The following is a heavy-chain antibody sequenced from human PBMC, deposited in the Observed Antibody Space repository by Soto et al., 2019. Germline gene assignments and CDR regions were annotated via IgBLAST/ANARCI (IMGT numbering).Heavy chain of an antibody. V-gene: IGHV3-30-3*01. CDR1: GFTFSSYA. D-gene: IGHD5-12*01. Sequence: GGSLRLSCAASGFTFSSYAMHWVRQAPGKGLEWVAVISYDGSNKYYADSVKGRFTISRDNSENTLYLQMNSLRAEDTAVYYCAREGYSGYDYMVGFYYFDYWGQGTLVTVSS. CDR3: AREGYSGYDYMVGFYYFDY. J-gene: IGHJ4*02. CDR2: ISYDGSNK.